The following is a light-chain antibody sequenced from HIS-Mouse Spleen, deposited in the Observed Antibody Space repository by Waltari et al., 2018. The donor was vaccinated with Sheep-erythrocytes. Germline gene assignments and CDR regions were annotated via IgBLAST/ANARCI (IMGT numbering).Light chain of an antibody. CDR3: AAWDDSLNGVV. V-gene: IGLV1-44*01. Sequence: QSVLTQPPSASGTPGQRVTIPCSGSSSNNGSDTVHSYQHLPGTAPKLLIYSNNPRPSGVPDRFSGSKSGTSASLAISGLQSEDEADYYCAAWDDSLNGVVFGGGTKLTVL. J-gene: IGLJ2*01. CDR1: SSNNGSDT. CDR2: SNN.